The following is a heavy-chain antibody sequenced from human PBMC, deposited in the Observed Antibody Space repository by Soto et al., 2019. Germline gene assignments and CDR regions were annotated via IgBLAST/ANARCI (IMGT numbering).Heavy chain of an antibody. V-gene: IGHV3-30*18. Sequence: QVQLVESGGGVVQPGRSLRLSCAASGFTFSSYGMHWVRQAPGKGLEWVAVISYDGSNKYYADSVKGRFTISRDNSKNTLYLQMNRLRAEDTAVYYCAKGPYSSGWRFFDYWGQGTLVTVSS. D-gene: IGHD6-19*01. CDR2: ISYDGSNK. CDR1: GFTFSSYG. J-gene: IGHJ4*02. CDR3: AKGPYSSGWRFFDY.